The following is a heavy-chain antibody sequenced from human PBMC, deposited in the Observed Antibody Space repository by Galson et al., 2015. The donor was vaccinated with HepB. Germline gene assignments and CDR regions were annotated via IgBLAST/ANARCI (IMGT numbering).Heavy chain of an antibody. CDR3: ARNADSSGYYYVDYYYGMDV. CDR1: GGTFSSYT. CDR2: IVPILGIA. Sequence: CKASGGTFSSYTISWVRQAPGQGLEWMGRIVPILGIANYAQKFQGRVTITADKSTSTAYMELSSLRSEDTAVYYCARNADSSGYYYVDYYYGMDVWGQGTTVTVSS. D-gene: IGHD3-22*01. V-gene: IGHV1-69*02. J-gene: IGHJ6*02.